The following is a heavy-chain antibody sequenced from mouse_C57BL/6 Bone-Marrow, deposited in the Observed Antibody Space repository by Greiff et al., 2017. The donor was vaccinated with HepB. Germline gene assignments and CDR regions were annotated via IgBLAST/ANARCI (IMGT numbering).Heavy chain of an antibody. CDR1: GYTFTSYW. CDR2: IDPSDSYT. Sequence: QVQLQQPGAELVRPGPSVKLSCKASGYTFTSYWMHWVKQRPGQGLEWIGVIDPSDSYTNYNQKFKGKATLTVDTSSSTAYMQLSSLTSEDSAVYFCARGNYPDCWGQGTTLTVSS. J-gene: IGHJ2*01. CDR3: ARGNYPDC. V-gene: IGHV1-59*01.